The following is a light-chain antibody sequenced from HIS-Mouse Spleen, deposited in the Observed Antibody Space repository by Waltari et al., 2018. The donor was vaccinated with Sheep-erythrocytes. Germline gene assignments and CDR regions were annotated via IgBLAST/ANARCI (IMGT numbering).Light chain of an antibody. CDR3: QQYNNWPPWT. V-gene: IGKV3-15*01. Sequence: EIVITQSPATLSVSPGERAPLSCRASQSVSSNLAWYQQKPGQAPRLLIYGASTRATGIPARFSGSGSGTEFTLTISSMQSEDFAVYYCQQYNNWPPWTFGQGTKVEIK. J-gene: IGKJ1*01. CDR2: GAS. CDR1: QSVSSN.